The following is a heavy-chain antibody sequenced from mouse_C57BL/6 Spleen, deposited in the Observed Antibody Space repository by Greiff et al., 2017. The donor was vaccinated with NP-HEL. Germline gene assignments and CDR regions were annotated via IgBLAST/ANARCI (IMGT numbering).Heavy chain of an antibody. CDR1: GYTFTSYW. D-gene: IGHD2-3*01. CDR3: ARGWDDGYTYWYFDV. Sequence: QVQLQQPGAELVKPGASVKLSCKASGYTFTSYWMYWVKQRPGRGLEWIGRIDPNSGGTKYNEKFKSKATLTVDKPSSTAYMQLSSLTSEDSAVYYCARGWDDGYTYWYFDVWGTGTTVTVSS. CDR2: IDPNSGGT. J-gene: IGHJ1*03. V-gene: IGHV1-72*01.